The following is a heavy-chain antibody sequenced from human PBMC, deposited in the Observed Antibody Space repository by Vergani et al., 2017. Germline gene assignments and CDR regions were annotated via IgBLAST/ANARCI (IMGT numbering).Heavy chain of an antibody. D-gene: IGHD3-3*01. J-gene: IGHJ6*03. CDR1: GGTFSSYA. CDR2: IIPIFVTA. Sequence: QVQLVQSGAEVKKPGSSVKVSCKASGGTFSSYAISWVRQAPGQGLEWMGGIIPIFVTANYAQKFQGRVTITADESTSTAYMELSSLRSEDTAVYYCARTIFGVVIRPYYYYMDVWGKGTTVTVSS. CDR3: ARTIFGVVIRPYYYYMDV. V-gene: IGHV1-69*01.